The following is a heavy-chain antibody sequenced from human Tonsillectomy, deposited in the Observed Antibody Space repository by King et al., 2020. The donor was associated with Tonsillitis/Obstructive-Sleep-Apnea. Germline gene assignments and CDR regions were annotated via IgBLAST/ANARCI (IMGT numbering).Heavy chain of an antibody. Sequence: VQLVESGGGVVQPGRSLRLSCAASGFTFSSYGMHWVRQAPGKGLEWWAVIWYDGSNKYYADSVKGRFTISRDNSKNTLYLQMNSLRAEDTAVYYCARSRTKTYSSGWFDYWGQGTLVTVSS. V-gene: IGHV3-33*01. CDR1: GFTFSSYG. CDR3: ARSRTKTYSSGWFDY. D-gene: IGHD6-19*01. J-gene: IGHJ4*02. CDR2: IWYDGSNK.